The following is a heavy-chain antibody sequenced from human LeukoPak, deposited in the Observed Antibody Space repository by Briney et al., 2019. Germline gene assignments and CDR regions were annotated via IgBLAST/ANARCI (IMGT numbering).Heavy chain of an antibody. CDR3: ARIKAENEGDWYFDL. Sequence: GGSLRLSCAAPGFSFSTYAINWVRQAPGKGLEWVSSISSGSDYIYYADSLKGRFTISRDNAKNSLHLQMDSLRAEDTAVYYCARIKAENEGDWYFDLWGRGTLVTVSS. D-gene: IGHD1-1*01. CDR2: ISSGSDYI. J-gene: IGHJ2*01. V-gene: IGHV3-21*01. CDR1: GFSFSTYA.